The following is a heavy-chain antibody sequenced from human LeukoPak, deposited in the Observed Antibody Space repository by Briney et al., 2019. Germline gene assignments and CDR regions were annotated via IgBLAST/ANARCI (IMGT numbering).Heavy chain of an antibody. J-gene: IGHJ6*03. CDR3: ARDGESRYCSSTSCLSYYYYMDV. D-gene: IGHD2-2*01. Sequence: GGSLRLSCAASGFTFSSYEMNWVRQAPGKGLVWVSRITSDGSSTSYADSVKGRFTISRDNAKNTLYLQMNSLRAEDTAVYYCARDGESRYCSSTSCLSYYYYMDVWGKGTTVTISS. V-gene: IGHV3-74*01. CDR1: GFTFSSYE. CDR2: ITSDGSST.